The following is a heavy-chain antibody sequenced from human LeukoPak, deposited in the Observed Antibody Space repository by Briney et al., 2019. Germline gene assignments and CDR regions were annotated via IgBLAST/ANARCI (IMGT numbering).Heavy chain of an antibody. CDR3: ASGNSGGYYYMDV. CDR1: GYSISSGYY. CDR2: IYHSGST. J-gene: IGHJ6*03. D-gene: IGHD4-23*01. Sequence: SETLSLTCAVSGYSISSGYYWGWIRQPPGKGLEWIGSIYHSGSTYYNPSLKSRVTIPVDTSKIQFSLKLSSVTAADTAVYYCASGNSGGYYYMDVWGKGTTVTVSS. V-gene: IGHV4-38-2*01.